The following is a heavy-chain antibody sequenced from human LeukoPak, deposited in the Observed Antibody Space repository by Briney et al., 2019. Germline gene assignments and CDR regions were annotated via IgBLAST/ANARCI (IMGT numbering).Heavy chain of an antibody. CDR3: ARSGRATIIAAAVPYYYSYMDV. CDR1: GYSFTSYW. Sequence: GESLKISCKGSGYSFTSYWIGWVRQMPGKGLEWMGIIYPGDSDTRYSPSFQGQVTISADKSISTAYLQWSSLKASDTAMYYCARSGRATIIAAAVPYYYSYMDVWGKGTTVTVSS. V-gene: IGHV5-51*01. D-gene: IGHD6-13*01. CDR2: IYPGDSDT. J-gene: IGHJ6*03.